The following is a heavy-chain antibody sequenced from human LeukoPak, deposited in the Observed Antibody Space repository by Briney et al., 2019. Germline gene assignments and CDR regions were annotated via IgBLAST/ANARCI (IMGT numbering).Heavy chain of an antibody. CDR2: IYPGDSDT. CDR1: XYXXTXYW. CDR3: ARTRGYSYGPDY. Sequence: XCXGXXYXXTXYWIXWVRQMPGKGLEWXGIIYPGDSDTRYSPSFQGQVTISADKSISTAYLQWGSLKASDTAMYYCARTRGYSYGPDYWGQGTLVTVSS. J-gene: IGHJ4*02. D-gene: IGHD5-18*01. V-gene: IGHV5-51*01.